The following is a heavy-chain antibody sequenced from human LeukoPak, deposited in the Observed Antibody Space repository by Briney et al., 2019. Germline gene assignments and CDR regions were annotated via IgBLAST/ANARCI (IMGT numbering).Heavy chain of an antibody. CDR3: ARLGVGATRDAFDI. CDR2: INWNGGST. CDR1: GFTFDDYG. Sequence: GGSLRLFCAASGFTFDDYGMSWVRQAPGKGLEWVSGINWNGGSTGYADSVKGRFTISRDNAKNSLYLQMNSLRAEDTALYYCARLGVGATRDAFDIWGQGTMVTVSS. V-gene: IGHV3-20*04. D-gene: IGHD1-26*01. J-gene: IGHJ3*02.